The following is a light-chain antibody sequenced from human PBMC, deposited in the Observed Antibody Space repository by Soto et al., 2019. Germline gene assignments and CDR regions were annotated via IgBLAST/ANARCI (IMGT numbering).Light chain of an antibody. CDR2: NSN. CDR1: RSDIGSNF. CDR3: AAWDYSLTVPV. Sequence: QSVLSQPPSASGTPGQTVIISCSGSRSDIGSNFVNGYQHLPGTAPKLLIYNSNQRPSGVPDRFSGSKSGTSASLAISGLQSEVDADYYCAAWDYSLTVPVFGTGTKVTVL. J-gene: IGLJ1*01. V-gene: IGLV1-44*01.